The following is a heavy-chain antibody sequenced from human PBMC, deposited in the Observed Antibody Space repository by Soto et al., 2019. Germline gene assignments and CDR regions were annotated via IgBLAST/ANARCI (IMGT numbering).Heavy chain of an antibody. CDR2: IDPSDSYT. Sequence: GESLKISCKGSGYGFTSYWIGWVRQMPGKGLEWMGRIDPSDSYTNYSPSFQGHVTISADKSISTAYLQWSSLKASDTAMYYCARHSRYCSGGSCYMGVDYWGQGTLVTVSS. CDR3: ARHSRYCSGGSCYMGVDY. V-gene: IGHV5-10-1*01. D-gene: IGHD2-15*01. J-gene: IGHJ4*02. CDR1: GYGFTSYW.